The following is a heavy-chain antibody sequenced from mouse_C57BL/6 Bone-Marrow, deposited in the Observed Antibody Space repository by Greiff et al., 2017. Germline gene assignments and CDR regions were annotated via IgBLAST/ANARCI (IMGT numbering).Heavy chain of an antibody. V-gene: IGHV5-6*01. CDR3: AILLCGLY. CDR2: ISSGGSYT. CDR1: GFTFSSYG. D-gene: IGHD2-10*01. J-gene: IGHJ4*01. Sequence: EVMLVESGGDLVKPGGSLKLSCAASGFTFSSYGMSWVRQTPDKRLEWVATISSGGSYTYYPDSVKGRFTISRDNAKNTLYLQMSSLKSEDTAMYYCAILLCGLYWGQGTSVTVSS.